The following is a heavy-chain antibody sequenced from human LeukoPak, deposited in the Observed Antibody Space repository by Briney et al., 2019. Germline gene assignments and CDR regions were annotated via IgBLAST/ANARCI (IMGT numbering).Heavy chain of an antibody. CDR1: GGSINSYY. V-gene: IGHV4-4*07. Sequence: SETLSLTCTVSGGSINSYYWSWIRQPAGKGLEWIGRIYTSGSTNYNPSLKSRVTMSVDTSKNQFSLKLSSVTAADTAVYYCAREAKYSGSYSYYYYYMDVWGKGTTVTVSS. CDR2: IYTSGST. J-gene: IGHJ6*03. D-gene: IGHD1-26*01. CDR3: AREAKYSGSYSYYYYYMDV.